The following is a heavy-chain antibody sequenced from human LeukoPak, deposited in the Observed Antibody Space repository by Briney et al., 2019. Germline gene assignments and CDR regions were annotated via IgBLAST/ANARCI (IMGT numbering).Heavy chain of an antibody. V-gene: IGHV1-24*01. D-gene: IGHD3-10*01. CDR3: ATDFRPVRGVFDY. J-gene: IGHJ4*02. CDR1: GYTLTELS. Sequence: GASVKVSCKVSGYTLTELSMHWVRQAPGKGLEWMGGFDPEDGETVYAQKLQGRVTMTEDTSTDTAYMELSSLRSEDTAVYYCATDFRPVRGVFDYWGQGTLVTVSS. CDR2: FDPEDGET.